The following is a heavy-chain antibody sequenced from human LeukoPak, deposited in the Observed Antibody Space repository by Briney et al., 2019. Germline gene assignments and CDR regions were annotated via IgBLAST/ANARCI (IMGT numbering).Heavy chain of an antibody. J-gene: IGHJ6*03. CDR1: GFTFSGYW. CDR2: IDNDGHGI. CDR3: AAGGGWDPSFGVVTHIDA. Sequence: GGSLRLSCVTSGFTFSGYWMHWVRQGPDKGLELVSRIDNDGHGIIYADSVKGRFTTSRDNVKNTLYLQMKSLRVEDTAVYYCAAGGGWDPSFGVVTHIDAWGKGTTVVVS. D-gene: IGHD3-3*01. V-gene: IGHV3-74*01.